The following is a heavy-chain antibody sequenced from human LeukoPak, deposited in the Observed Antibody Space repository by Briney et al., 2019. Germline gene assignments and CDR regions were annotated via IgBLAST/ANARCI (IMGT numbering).Heavy chain of an antibody. CDR2: ISETGRST. Sequence: GGSLRLSCVASGFTFSTFAMNWVRQAPGKGLEWVSTISETGRSTYYADSVKGQFTISRDNSKNTLYLQMNSLRAEDTAVYYCAKWKDYDFWSGYSVDYWGQGTLVTVSS. CDR3: AKWKDYDFWSGYSVDY. V-gene: IGHV3-23*01. J-gene: IGHJ4*02. CDR1: GFTFSTFA. D-gene: IGHD3-3*01.